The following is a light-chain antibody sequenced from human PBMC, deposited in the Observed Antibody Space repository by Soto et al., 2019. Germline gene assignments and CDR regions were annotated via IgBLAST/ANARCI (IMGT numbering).Light chain of an antibody. CDR3: QHYDSLPIT. CDR2: GAS. V-gene: IGKV3-20*01. CDR1: QSVSSSY. Sequence: EIVLTQSPGTLGLSPGERATLSCRASQSVSSSYLAWYQQKPGQPPRLLIYGASSRATGIPDRFSGSGSGTDFTLTISRLEPEDFAVFYCQHYDSLPITFGQGTRLEIK. J-gene: IGKJ5*01.